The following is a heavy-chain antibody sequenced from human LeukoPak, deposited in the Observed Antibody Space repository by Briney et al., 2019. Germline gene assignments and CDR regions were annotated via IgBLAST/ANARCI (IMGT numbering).Heavy chain of an antibody. Sequence: GGSLRLSCAASGFTFSSYGMHWVRQAPGKGLDWVAVIWYDGSNKYYADSVKGRFTISRDSSKNTLYLQMNSLRVEDTAVYYCARDRGTEYSGYVFDYWGQGTLVTVSS. CDR1: GFTFSSYG. CDR3: ARDRGTEYSGYVFDY. V-gene: IGHV3-33*01. D-gene: IGHD5-12*01. CDR2: IWYDGSNK. J-gene: IGHJ4*02.